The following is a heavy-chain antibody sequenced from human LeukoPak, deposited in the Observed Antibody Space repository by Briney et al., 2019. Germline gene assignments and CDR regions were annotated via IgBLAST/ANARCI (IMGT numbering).Heavy chain of an antibody. CDR1: GDTFTSYD. Sequence: ASVKVSCRASGDTFTSYDLNTVPQATGQGREWMGWMNPNSGNTGYTQEFQGRVTMTRNTSISTAYMELSSLRSEDTAVYYCARAPGIAAVDYWGQGTLVTVSS. CDR2: MNPNSGNT. CDR3: ARAPGIAAVDY. V-gene: IGHV1-8*01. D-gene: IGHD6-13*01. J-gene: IGHJ4*02.